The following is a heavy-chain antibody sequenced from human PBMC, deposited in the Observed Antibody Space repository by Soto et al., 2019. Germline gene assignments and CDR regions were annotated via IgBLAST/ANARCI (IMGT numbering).Heavy chain of an antibody. J-gene: IGHJ4*02. CDR3: AAGGVLPRYY. D-gene: IGHD2-15*01. Sequence: QLQLQESGSGLVKPSQTLSLTCAVSGCSISSGGYSWSWIRQPPGKGLEWIGYIYHSGSTYYNPSLKSRVTISVDRSKNQFYLKQSSVNAADTAVYYCAAGGVLPRYYWGQGTRVTVSS. CDR1: GCSISSGGYS. V-gene: IGHV4-30-2*01. CDR2: IYHSGST.